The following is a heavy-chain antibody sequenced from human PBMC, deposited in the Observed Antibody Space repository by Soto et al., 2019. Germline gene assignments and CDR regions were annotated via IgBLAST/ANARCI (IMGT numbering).Heavy chain of an antibody. Sequence: ASVKVSCKDSGYTLTRYYMHWVRQAPGQGLEWMGWINPNSGGTNYAQKFQGWVTMTRDTSTSTVYMELSSLRSEDTSVYYCARERKRSWSYLFYWGQGTLVTVSS. CDR3: ARERKRSWSYLFY. CDR1: GYTLTRYY. D-gene: IGHD3-16*02. CDR2: INPNSGGT. V-gene: IGHV1-2*04. J-gene: IGHJ4*02.